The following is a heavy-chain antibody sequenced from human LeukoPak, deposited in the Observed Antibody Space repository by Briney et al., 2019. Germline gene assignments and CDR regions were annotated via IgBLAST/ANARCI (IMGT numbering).Heavy chain of an antibody. Sequence: PGRSLRLSCAASGLVFDDYAMHWVRQAPGKGLEWVAVISENVSSTYYADSVKGRFTISRDNSKNTLYLQMNSLRAEDTAVYYCAGPRETYYYYYGMDVWGQGTTVTVSS. CDR3: AGPRETYYYYYGMDV. D-gene: IGHD1-26*01. V-gene: IGHV3-30*01. CDR1: GLVFDDYA. J-gene: IGHJ6*02. CDR2: ISENVSST.